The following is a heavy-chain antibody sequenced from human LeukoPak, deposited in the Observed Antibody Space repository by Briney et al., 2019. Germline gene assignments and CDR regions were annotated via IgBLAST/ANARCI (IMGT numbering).Heavy chain of an antibody. D-gene: IGHD6-13*01. Sequence: GGSLRRSCAASGFTFRSYSMNWVRQAPGKGLEWVSYSSSSSSTIHYADSVKGRFTISTDNAKNSLYLQMNSLRAGDTAVYYCARDRYSTFDYWGQGTLVTVSS. CDR1: GFTFRSYS. V-gene: IGHV3-48*01. CDR2: SSSSSSTI. J-gene: IGHJ4*02. CDR3: ARDRYSTFDY.